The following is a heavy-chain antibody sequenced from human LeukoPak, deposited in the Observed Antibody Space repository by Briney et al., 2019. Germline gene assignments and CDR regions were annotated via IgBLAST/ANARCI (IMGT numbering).Heavy chain of an antibody. D-gene: IGHD3-16*01. CDR1: GFTFSRYW. J-gene: IGHJ4*02. CDR3: ARWGGGFDY. V-gene: IGHV3-7*04. Sequence: GGSLRLSCAASGFTFSRYWMRWVRQAPGKELEWVDNIKQDGSAKYYGDSVEGRFTISRDNAKNSLYLQMNSLRAEDTAVYYCARWGGGFDYWGQGTLVTVSS. CDR2: IKQDGSAK.